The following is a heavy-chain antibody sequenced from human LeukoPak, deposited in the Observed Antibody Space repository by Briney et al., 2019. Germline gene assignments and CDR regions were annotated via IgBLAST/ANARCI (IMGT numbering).Heavy chain of an antibody. CDR1: GFTFSSYW. CDR3: ARPGITDDSQADY. V-gene: IGHV3-7*01. Sequence: GGSLRLSCAASGFTFSSYWMSWVRQAPGKGLEWVANIKQDGSEKYYVDSVKGRFTISRDNAKNSLYLQMNSLRAEDTAVYYCARPGITDDSQADYWGQGTLVTVSS. J-gene: IGHJ4*02. D-gene: IGHD6-13*01. CDR2: IKQDGSEK.